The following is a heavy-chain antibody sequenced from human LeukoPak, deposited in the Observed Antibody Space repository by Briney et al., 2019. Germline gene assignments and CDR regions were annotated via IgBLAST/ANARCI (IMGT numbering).Heavy chain of an antibody. J-gene: IGHJ4*02. CDR3: ARVGPETAFDY. CDR1: GFTFSSYA. Sequence: GGSLRLSCAASGFTFSSYAMHWVRQAPGKGLEWVALISYDGSNKYYADSVKGRFTISRDNSKNTLYLQMASLRGEDMAVYYCARVGPETAFDYWGQGTLVTVSS. CDR2: ISYDGSNK. V-gene: IGHV3-30*14. D-gene: IGHD1-14*01.